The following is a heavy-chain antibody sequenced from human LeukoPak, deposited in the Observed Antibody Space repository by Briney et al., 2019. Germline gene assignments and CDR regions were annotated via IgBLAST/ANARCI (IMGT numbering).Heavy chain of an antibody. V-gene: IGHV3-21*01. D-gene: IGHD6-6*01. Sequence: GGSLRLSCAASGFTFSSYSMNWVRQAPGKGLEWVSSISSSSSYIYYADSVKGRFTISRDNAKNSLHLQMNSLRAEDTAVYYCARDAPGAARLFDYWGQGTLVTVSS. CDR3: ARDAPGAARLFDY. CDR2: ISSSSSYI. CDR1: GFTFSSYS. J-gene: IGHJ4*02.